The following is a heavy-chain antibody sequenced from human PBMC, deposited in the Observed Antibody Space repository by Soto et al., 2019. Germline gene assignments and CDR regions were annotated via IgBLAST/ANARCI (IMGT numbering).Heavy chain of an antibody. V-gene: IGHV4-34*01. CDR2: INHSGST. D-gene: IGHD2-21*02. CDR3: ARGLPVVVTAIPKTWFGT. J-gene: IGHJ5*02. Sequence: XETLSLPCAVYGGSFSGYYWSWIRQPPGKGLEWIGEINHSGSTNYNPSLKSRVTISVDTSKNQFSLKLSSVTAADTAVYYCARGLPVVVTAIPKTWFGTWGQGTLVTVSS. CDR1: GGSFSGYY.